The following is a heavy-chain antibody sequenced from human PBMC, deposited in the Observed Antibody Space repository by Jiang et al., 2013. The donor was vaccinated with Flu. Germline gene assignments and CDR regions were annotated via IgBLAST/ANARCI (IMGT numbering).Heavy chain of an antibody. J-gene: IGHJ4*01. V-gene: IGHV4-38-2*02. D-gene: IGHD1-20*01. CDR1: GFSISSGYY. CDR2: IYRSGST. CDR3: ATVNWTPDY. Sequence: LLKPSETLSLSCTVSGFSISSGYYWGWIRQPPGRGLELIASIYRSGSTYYTPSLKSRVTISVDTSKNQFSLKLSSVTAADTAIYYCATVNWTPDY.